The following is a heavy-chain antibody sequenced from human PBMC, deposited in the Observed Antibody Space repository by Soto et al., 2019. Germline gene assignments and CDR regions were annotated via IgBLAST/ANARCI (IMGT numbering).Heavy chain of an antibody. CDR3: AREGGNLSCVDP. V-gene: IGHV3-48*02. J-gene: IGHJ5*02. CDR2: ISSSSSTI. Sequence: EVQLVESGGGLVQPGGSLRLSCAASGFTFSSYSMNWVRQAPGKGLEWVSYISSSSSTIYYADSVKGRFTISRDNAKNSLYLPMNRRRDEATAVYYCAREGGNLSCVDPWGQGTLVTVSS. D-gene: IGHD2-15*01. CDR1: GFTFSSYS.